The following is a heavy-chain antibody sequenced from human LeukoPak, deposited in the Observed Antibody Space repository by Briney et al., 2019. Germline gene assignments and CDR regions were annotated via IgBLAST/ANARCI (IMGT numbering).Heavy chain of an antibody. D-gene: IGHD1-26*01. Sequence: ASVKVSCKASGYTFTGYYMHWVRQAPGQGLEWMGWINPNSGGTNYAQKFQGGVTMTRDTSISTAYMELSRLRSDDTAVYYCARFGAELLKYYFDYWGQGTLVTVSS. CDR1: GYTFTGYY. V-gene: IGHV1-2*02. J-gene: IGHJ4*02. CDR2: INPNSGGT. CDR3: ARFGAELLKYYFDY.